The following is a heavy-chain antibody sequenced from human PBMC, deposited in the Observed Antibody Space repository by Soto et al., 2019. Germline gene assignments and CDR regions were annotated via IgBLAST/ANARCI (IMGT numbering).Heavy chain of an antibody. D-gene: IGHD6-13*01. J-gene: IGHJ4*02. CDR3: ARDPDTYSSTWYFAY. Sequence: QVQLVQSGAEVKKPGSSVRVSCKASGGTFSSYAISWVRQAPGQGLEWMGGIIPIFGTANHAQNFQGRVTITADESTSTAYMELSSLRSEDTAVYYCARDPDTYSSTWYFAYWGQGTLVTVSS. CDR2: IIPIFGTA. V-gene: IGHV1-69*01. CDR1: GGTFSSYA.